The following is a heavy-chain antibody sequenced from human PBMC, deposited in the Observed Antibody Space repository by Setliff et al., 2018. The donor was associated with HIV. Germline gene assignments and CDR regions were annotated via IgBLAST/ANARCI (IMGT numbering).Heavy chain of an antibody. J-gene: IGHJ4*02. Sequence: SETLSLTCAVYGGSFSDYYWTWIRQSPGKGLEWIGEINHRGSTNYNPSLKSRVTISVDTSKNQFSLMLSSVTAADTAVYYCAREGGTDRYFDYWGPGTPVTVSS. CDR2: INHRGST. D-gene: IGHD3-16*01. CDR3: AREGGTDRYFDY. CDR1: GGSFSDYY. V-gene: IGHV4-34*01.